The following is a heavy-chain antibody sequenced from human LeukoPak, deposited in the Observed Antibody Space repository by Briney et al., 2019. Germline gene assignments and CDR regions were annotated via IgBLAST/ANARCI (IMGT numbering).Heavy chain of an antibody. V-gene: IGHV4-30-2*01. J-gene: IGHJ4*02. CDR3: ARGTGDPMYYFDY. D-gene: IGHD7-27*01. CDR2: IYHSGST. Sequence: PSQTLSLTCAVSGGSISSGGYSWSWIRQPPGKGLEWVGYIYHSGSTYYNPSLKSRVTISVDRSKNQFSLKLSSVTAADTAVYYCARGTGDPMYYFDYWGQGTLVTVSS. CDR1: GGSISSGGYS.